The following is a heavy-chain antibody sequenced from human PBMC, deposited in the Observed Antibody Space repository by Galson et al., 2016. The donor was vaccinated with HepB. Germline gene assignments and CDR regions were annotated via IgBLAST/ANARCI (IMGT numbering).Heavy chain of an antibody. CDR3: ARDGVGPTNFDQ. V-gene: IGHV1-2*02. D-gene: IGHD5-24*01. CDR2: IKPNSGAT. CDR1: GYTFTDYF. J-gene: IGHJ4*02. Sequence: SGYTFTDYFMHWVRQAPGQGLEWVGWIKPNSGATNYAQKFQGRVTMTGDTSISTAYTTYMELRGLRTDDTAVYYCARDGVGPTNFDQWGQGTLVTVSS.